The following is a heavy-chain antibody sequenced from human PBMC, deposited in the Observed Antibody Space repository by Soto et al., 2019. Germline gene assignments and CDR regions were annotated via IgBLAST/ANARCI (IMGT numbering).Heavy chain of an antibody. D-gene: IGHD3-10*01. CDR1: GFTFSSYA. CDR3: ARGSALPYYGMDV. V-gene: IGHV3-30-3*01. Sequence: GGSLRLSCAASGFTFSSYAMHWVRQAPGKGLEWVAVISYDGSNKYYADSVKGRFTISRDNSKNTLYLQMNSLRAEDTAVYYCARGSALPYYGMDVWGQGTTVTVSS. J-gene: IGHJ6*02. CDR2: ISYDGSNK.